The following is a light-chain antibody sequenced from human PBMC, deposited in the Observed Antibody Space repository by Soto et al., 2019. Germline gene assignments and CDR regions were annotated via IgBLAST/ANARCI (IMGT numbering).Light chain of an antibody. J-gene: IGKJ4*01. V-gene: IGKV3-20*01. Sequence: EIVLTQSPATLSLSPGERATLSCRASPTARSYLAWYQQKPGQAPRLLIYGASTRATGIPDRFSGSGSGTDFTLTISRLEPEDFAVYSCQQCGGSPPVTFGGGTKVDIK. CDR2: GAS. CDR1: PTARSY. CDR3: QQCGGSPPVT.